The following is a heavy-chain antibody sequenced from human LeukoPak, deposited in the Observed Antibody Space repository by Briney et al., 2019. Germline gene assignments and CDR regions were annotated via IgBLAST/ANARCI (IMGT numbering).Heavy chain of an antibody. CDR2: IKRDGSDK. CDR3: ARSTAISSGWYR. CDR1: GSTFSTYW. D-gene: IGHD6-19*01. Sequence: GGSLRLSCAASGSTFSTYWMSWVRQAPGKGLEWVATIKRDGSDKYYVDSVKGRFTISRDNAKNSLYLQMNSLRAEDTAVYFCARSTAISSGWYRWGQGTLVSVSS. V-gene: IGHV3-7*01. J-gene: IGHJ4*02.